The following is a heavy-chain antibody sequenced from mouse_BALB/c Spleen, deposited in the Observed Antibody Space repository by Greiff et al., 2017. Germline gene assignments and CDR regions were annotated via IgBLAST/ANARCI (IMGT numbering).Heavy chain of an antibody. CDR2: ISSGGSYT. Sequence: EVKLVESGGDLVKPGGSLKLSCAASGFTFSSYGMSWVRQTPDKRLEWVATISSGGSYTYYPDSVKGRFTISRDNAKNTLYLQMSSLKSEDTAVYYCARSGRSTTTYGYFDVWGAGTTVTVSS. CDR1: GFTFSSYG. V-gene: IGHV5-6*02. CDR3: ARSGRSTTTYGYFDV. D-gene: IGHD2-14*01. J-gene: IGHJ1*01.